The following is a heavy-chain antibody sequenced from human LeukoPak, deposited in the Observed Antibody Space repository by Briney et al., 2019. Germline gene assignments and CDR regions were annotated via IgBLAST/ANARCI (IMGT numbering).Heavy chain of an antibody. CDR2: INPNSGGT. D-gene: IGHD3-10*01. CDR3: ARDYGSGSQNLNWFDP. V-gene: IGHV1-2*02. Sequence: VRQAPGXGLEWMGWINPNSGGTNYAQTFQGRVTMTRDTSISTAYMELSRLRSDDTAVYYCARDYGSGSQNLNWFDPWGQXTL. J-gene: IGHJ5*02.